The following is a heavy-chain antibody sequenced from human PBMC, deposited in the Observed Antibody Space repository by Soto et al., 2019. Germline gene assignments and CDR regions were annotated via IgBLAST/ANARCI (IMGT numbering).Heavy chain of an antibody. D-gene: IGHD4-17*01. J-gene: IGHJ4*02. CDR1: GGSISTDSHY. Sequence: QLQLQESGPGLVKPSDTLSLTCTVSGGSISTDSHYWGWIRQPPGKGLEWIGSVYYAGSTYKNPSLHSRPSITVDTARNLFSLKLSSGTAADAAVYYFAGRTNYCDYSFVYWGQGTLVTVSS. CDR3: AGRTNYCDYSFVY. CDR2: VYYAGST. V-gene: IGHV4-39*01.